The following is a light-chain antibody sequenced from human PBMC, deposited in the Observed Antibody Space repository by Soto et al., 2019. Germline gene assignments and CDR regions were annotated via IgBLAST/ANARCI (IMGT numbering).Light chain of an antibody. CDR2: DAS. J-gene: IGKJ4*01. V-gene: IGKV3-11*01. CDR3: QQRSNWPPKLT. CDR1: QSVSSD. Sequence: EIVLTQSPATLSSSPGERDTLSCRASQSVSSDLAWYQQKPGQAPRLLIYDASNRATGIPARFSGSGSGTDFTLTISSLEPEDFAVYYCQQRSNWPPKLTFGGGTKVEIK.